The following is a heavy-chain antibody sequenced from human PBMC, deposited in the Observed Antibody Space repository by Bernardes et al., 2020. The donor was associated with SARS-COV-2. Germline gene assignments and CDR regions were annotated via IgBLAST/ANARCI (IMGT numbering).Heavy chain of an antibody. D-gene: IGHD2-15*01. CDR1: GYTLTELS. Sequence: ASVKVSCKVSGYTLTELSMHWVRQAPGKGLEWMGGFDPEDGETIYAQKFQGRVTMTEDTSTDTAYMELSSLRSEDTAVYYCATGAVVVVAATGWFDPWGQGTLVTVSS. CDR3: ATGAVVVVAATGWFDP. V-gene: IGHV1-24*01. J-gene: IGHJ5*02. CDR2: FDPEDGET.